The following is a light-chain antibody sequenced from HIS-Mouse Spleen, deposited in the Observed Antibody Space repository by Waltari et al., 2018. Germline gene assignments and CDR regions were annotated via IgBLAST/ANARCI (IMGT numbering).Light chain of an antibody. J-gene: IGLJ2*01. CDR3: YSTDSSGNHRV. CDR2: EDS. CDR1: ALPKQY. Sequence: SYELTQPPSVSVSTGQTARITCSGDALPKQYASWYQQKSGQAPVLVIYEDSKRPSGIPERFSGSSSGTMATLTISGAQVEDEADYYCYSTDSSGNHRVFGGGTKLTVL. V-gene: IGLV3-10*01.